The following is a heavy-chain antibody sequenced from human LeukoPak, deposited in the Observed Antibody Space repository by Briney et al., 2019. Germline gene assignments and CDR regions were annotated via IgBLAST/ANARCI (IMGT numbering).Heavy chain of an antibody. V-gene: IGHV3-15*01. Sequence: PGGSLRLSCAASGFTFSNAWMSWVRQAPGKGLEWVGRIKRKTDGGTTDYAAPVKGRFTISRDDSKNTLYLQMNSLKTEDTAVYYCTTVNYWGQGTLVTVSS. J-gene: IGHJ4*02. CDR3: TTVNY. CDR2: IKRKTDGGTT. CDR1: GFTFSNAW.